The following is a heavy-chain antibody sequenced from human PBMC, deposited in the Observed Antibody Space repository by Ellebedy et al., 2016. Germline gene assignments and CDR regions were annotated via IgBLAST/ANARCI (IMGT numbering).Heavy chain of an antibody. V-gene: IGHV4-59*08. CDR2: IYYSGST. Sequence: SETLSLTCTVSGVSMSTYFWSWIRQAPGKGLEWIGYIYYSGSTNYNPSLKSRVTMSVDTSKNQFSLKLSSVTAADTAVYYCAGLVSVSWFDPWGQGTLVTVSS. CDR3: AGLVSVSWFDP. CDR1: GVSMSTYF. J-gene: IGHJ5*02. D-gene: IGHD5/OR15-5a*01.